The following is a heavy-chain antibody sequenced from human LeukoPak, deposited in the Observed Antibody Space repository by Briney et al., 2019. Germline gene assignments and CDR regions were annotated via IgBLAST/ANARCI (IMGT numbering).Heavy chain of an antibody. J-gene: IGHJ4*02. V-gene: IGHV4-30-2*01. CDR1: GGSISSGGYY. Sequence: SETLSLTCAVSGGSISSGGYYWSWIRQPPGKGLEWIGYIYHSGSTYYNPSLKSRVTISVDRSKNQFSLKLSSVTAADTAVYYCARSEVVPYYLDYWGQGTLVTVSS. D-gene: IGHD2-15*01. CDR3: ARSEVVPYYLDY. CDR2: IYHSGST.